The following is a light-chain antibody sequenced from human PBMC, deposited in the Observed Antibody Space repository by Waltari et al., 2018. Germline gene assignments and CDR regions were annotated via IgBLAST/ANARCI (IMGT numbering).Light chain of an antibody. J-gene: IGLJ3*02. CDR2: EGN. Sequence: QSALTQPASVSGSPGQSITISCTGTSSDVGGYNLVSWDQQHPGKSPKLIIYEGNKWPSGVSHRFSGSRSGKTASLTIAGLQAEDEADYYCCSCAGSTTLVFGGGTTLTVL. CDR1: SSDVGGYNL. CDR3: CSCAGSTTLV. V-gene: IGLV2-23*01.